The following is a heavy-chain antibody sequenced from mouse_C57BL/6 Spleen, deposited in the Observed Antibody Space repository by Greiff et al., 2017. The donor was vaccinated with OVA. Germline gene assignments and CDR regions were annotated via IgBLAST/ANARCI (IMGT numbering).Heavy chain of an antibody. CDR2: IDPETGGT. Sequence: VQLVESGAELVRPGASVTLSCKASGYTFTDYEMHWVKQTPVHGLEWIGAIDPETGGTAYNQKFKGKAILTADKSSSTAYMELRSLTSEDSAVYYCTSSYDAYWGQGTLVTVSA. D-gene: IGHD2-12*01. V-gene: IGHV1-15*01. CDR1: GYTFTDYE. CDR3: TSSYDAY. J-gene: IGHJ3*01.